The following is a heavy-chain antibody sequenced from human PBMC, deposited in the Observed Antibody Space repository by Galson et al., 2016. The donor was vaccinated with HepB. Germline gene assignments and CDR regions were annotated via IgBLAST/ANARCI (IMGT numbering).Heavy chain of an antibody. CDR1: GFNFDFYA. V-gene: IGHV3-9*01. J-gene: IGHJ4*02. D-gene: IGHD6-6*01. CDR3: IKDDRGSPSEGY. Sequence: LRLSCAASGFNFDFYAMHWVRQVPGKGLEWVSGISWDSKDVGYADSVKGRFTVSRDNTKNSLYLQMNSLRPEDTALYYCIKDDRGSPSEGYWGQGTLVTVSS. CDR2: ISWDSKDV.